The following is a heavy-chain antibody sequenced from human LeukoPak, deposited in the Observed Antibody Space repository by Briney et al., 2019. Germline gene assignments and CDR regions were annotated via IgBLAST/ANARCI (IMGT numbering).Heavy chain of an antibody. CDR1: GFTFSSYS. V-gene: IGHV3-21*01. CDR3: ARGGYSSSALDY. J-gene: IGHJ4*02. CDR2: ISSSSSYI. D-gene: IGHD6-6*01. Sequence: PGGSLRLSCAPSGFTFSSYSMNWVRQAPGKGLEWVSSISSSSSYIYYADSVKGRFTISRDNAKNSLYLQMNSLRAEDTAVYYCARGGYSSSALDYWGQGTLVTVSS.